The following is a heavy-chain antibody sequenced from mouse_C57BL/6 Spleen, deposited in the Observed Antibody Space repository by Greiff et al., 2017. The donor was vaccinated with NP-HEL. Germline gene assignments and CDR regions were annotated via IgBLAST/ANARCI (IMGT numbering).Heavy chain of an antibody. V-gene: IGHV5-6*01. D-gene: IGHD2-5*01. CDR1: GFTFSSYG. J-gene: IGHJ1*03. CDR2: ISSGGSYT. CDR3: ARYSNYTSFDV. Sequence: EVMLVESGGDLVKPGGSLKLSCAASGFTFSSYGMSWVRQTPDKRLEWVATISSGGSYTYYPASVKGRFTISRDNAKNTLYQQMSSLKSEDTAMYYCARYSNYTSFDVWGTGTTVTVSS.